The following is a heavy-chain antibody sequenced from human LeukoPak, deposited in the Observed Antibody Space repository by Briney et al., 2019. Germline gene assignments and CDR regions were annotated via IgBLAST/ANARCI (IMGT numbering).Heavy chain of an antibody. CDR1: GFNFGVYG. CDR3: ARDFGVGRYFDY. J-gene: IGHJ4*02. Sequence: PGGSLRLSCAASGFNFGVYGMHWVRQAPGKGLEGGGVIGHDGKYLKYVDSVRGRFTMSRDDSRNTLDLQMNGLRLEDTALYYCARDFGVGRYFDYCGQGTPVTVSS. D-gene: IGHD3-10*01. V-gene: IGHV3-33*01. CDR2: IGHDGKYL.